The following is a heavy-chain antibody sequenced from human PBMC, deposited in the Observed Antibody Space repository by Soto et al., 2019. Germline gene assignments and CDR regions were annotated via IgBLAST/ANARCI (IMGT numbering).Heavy chain of an antibody. CDR3: ARDRGYSSGWYVGHNWFDP. CDR1: SGSISSSNW. D-gene: IGHD6-19*01. J-gene: IGHJ5*02. V-gene: IGHV4-4*02. CDR2: IYHSGST. Sequence: SETLSLTCAASSGSISSSNWWSWVRQPPGKGLEWIGEIYHSGSTNYNPSLKSRVTISVDTSKNQFSLKLSSVTAADTAVYYCARDRGYSSGWYVGHNWFDPWGQGTLVTVSS.